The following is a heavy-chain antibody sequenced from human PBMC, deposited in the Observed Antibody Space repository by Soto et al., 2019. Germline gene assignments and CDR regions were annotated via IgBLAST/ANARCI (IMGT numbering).Heavy chain of an antibody. V-gene: IGHV3-74*01. CDR2: VNSDGSNT. D-gene: IGHD6-19*01. CDR3: ARDLDSSGWAG. J-gene: IGHJ1*01. Sequence: GGSLRLSCAASGFTFSSYWMHWVRQAPGKGLVWVSRVNSDGSNTYYADSVKGRFTISRDNSKNTLYLQMNSLRAEDTAVYYCARDLDSSGWAGWGQGTLVTVSS. CDR1: GFTFSSYW.